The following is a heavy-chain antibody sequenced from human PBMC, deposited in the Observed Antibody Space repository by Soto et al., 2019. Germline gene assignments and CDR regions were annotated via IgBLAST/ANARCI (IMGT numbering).Heavy chain of an antibody. CDR2: ISGSGGST. CDR1: GFTFSSYA. Sequence: GGSLRLSCAASGFTFSSYAMSWVRQAPGKGLEWVSAISGSGGSTYYADSVKGRFTISRDNSKNTLYRQMNSLRAEDTAVYYCAKSHDIVVVPAARASGGRYYYYGMDVWGQGTTVTVSS. D-gene: IGHD2-2*01. J-gene: IGHJ6*02. V-gene: IGHV3-23*01. CDR3: AKSHDIVVVPAARASGGRYYYYGMDV.